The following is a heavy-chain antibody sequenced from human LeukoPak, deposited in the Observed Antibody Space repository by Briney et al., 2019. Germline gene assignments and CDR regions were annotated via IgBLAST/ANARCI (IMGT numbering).Heavy chain of an antibody. CDR3: TRDLGIAAEGFDY. CDR2: ISNNADRT. D-gene: IGHD6-13*01. Sequence: GGSLRLSCAASGFTFRNYAMSWVRQAPGKGLEWVSAISNNADRTYYKDSVKGRFTISRDNSRNTVYLQMNSLGAEDTAVYYCTRDLGIAAEGFDYWGQGTLVTVSS. CDR1: GFTFRNYA. V-gene: IGHV3-23*01. J-gene: IGHJ4*02.